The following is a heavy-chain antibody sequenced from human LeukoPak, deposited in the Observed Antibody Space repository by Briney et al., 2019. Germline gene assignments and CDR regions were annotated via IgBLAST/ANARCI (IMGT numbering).Heavy chain of an antibody. CDR3: AREGGSDRAFDI. D-gene: IGHD1-26*01. Sequence: SETLCLTCTVSGGSISSFYWSSIRQPAGKGLEWIGRIHISGSTNYNPSLKSRVTLSVDTSKNQFSLKLSSVTAADTAVYYCAREGGSDRAFDIWGQGTMVTVSS. CDR2: IHISGST. CDR1: GGSISSFY. J-gene: IGHJ3*02. V-gene: IGHV4-4*07.